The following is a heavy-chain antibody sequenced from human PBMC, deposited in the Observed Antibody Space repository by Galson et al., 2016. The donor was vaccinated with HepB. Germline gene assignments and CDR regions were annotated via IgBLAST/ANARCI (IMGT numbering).Heavy chain of an antibody. CDR1: GLTFSNYK. CDR3: ARDYIMMTVTWGPDY. J-gene: IGHJ4*02. CDR2: ISYDGSYK. D-gene: IGHD4-17*01. V-gene: IGHV3-30*04. Sequence: SLRLSCAASGLTFSNYKLNWVRQAPGKGLEWVAVISYDGSYKFYADSVRGRFTISRDNSEDTVYLQMNSLRAEDTAVYYCARDYIMMTVTWGPDYWGQGTLVSASS.